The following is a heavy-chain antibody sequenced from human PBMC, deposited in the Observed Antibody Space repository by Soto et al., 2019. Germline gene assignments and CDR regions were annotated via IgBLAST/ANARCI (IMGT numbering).Heavy chain of an antibody. J-gene: IGHJ3*02. CDR1: GYTFTGYD. CDR2: MNPNSANT. V-gene: IGHV1-8*01. Sequence: GASVKFSCKASGYTFTGYDINWVRQATGQGLEWMGWMNPNSANTDYAQKFQGRVSMTRNTSISTAYMELSSLRSDDTAVYYCARGLGLTGSRAAFDIWGQGTMVTVSS. CDR3: ARGLGLTGSRAAFDI. D-gene: IGHD1-20*01.